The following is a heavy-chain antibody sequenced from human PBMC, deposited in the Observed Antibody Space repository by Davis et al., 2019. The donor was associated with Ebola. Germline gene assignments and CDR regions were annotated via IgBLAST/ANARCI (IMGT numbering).Heavy chain of an antibody. CDR2: INAGNGNT. CDR3: ARDLSPLDYGDYYYYYGMDV. J-gene: IGHJ6*02. D-gene: IGHD4-17*01. V-gene: IGHV1-3*01. CDR1: GYTFTSYA. Sequence: ASVNVSCKASGYTFTSYAMHCVRHAPGHRLEWMGWINAGNGNTKYSQKFQGRVTITRDTSASTAYMELSSLRSEDTAVYYCARDLSPLDYGDYYYYYGMDVWGQGTTVTVSS.